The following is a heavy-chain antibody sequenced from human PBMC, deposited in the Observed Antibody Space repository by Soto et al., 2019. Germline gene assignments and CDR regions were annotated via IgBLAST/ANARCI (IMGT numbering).Heavy chain of an antibody. V-gene: IGHV4-59*01. J-gene: IGHJ4*02. CDR3: ARGIAARLYDY. CDR1: GGSISSYY. Sequence: SETLSLTCTVSGGSISSYYWSWIRQPPGKGLEWIGYIYYSGSTNYNPSLKSRLTISVDTSKNQFSLKLSSVTAADTAVYYCARGIAARLYDYWGQGTLVTVSS. D-gene: IGHD6-6*01. CDR2: IYYSGST.